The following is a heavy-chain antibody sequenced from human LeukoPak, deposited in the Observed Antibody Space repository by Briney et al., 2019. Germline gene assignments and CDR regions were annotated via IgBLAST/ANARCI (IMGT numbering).Heavy chain of an antibody. D-gene: IGHD3-3*01. CDR2: INPSGGST. V-gene: IGHV1-46*01. J-gene: IGHJ3*02. Sequence: ASVKVPCKASGYTFTSYYMHWVRQAPGQGLEWMGIINPSGGSTSYAQKLQGRVTMTRDTSTSTVYMELSSLRSEDTAVYYRARRYNYDFWSGTYDAFDIWGQGTMVTVSS. CDR1: GYTFTSYY. CDR3: ARRYNYDFWSGTYDAFDI.